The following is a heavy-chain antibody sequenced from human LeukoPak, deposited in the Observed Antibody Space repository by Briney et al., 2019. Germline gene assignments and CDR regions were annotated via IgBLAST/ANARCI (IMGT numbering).Heavy chain of an antibody. D-gene: IGHD7-27*01. CDR1: GFTFSSYG. CDR2: ISYDGSNR. Sequence: GRSLRLSCAASGFTFSSYGMHWVRQAPGKGLEWVAVISYDGSNRYYADSVKGRFTISRDNSKNTLYLQMNSLRAEDTAVYYCAKDYKRAKTGDPPAWYFDYWGQGTLVTVSS. V-gene: IGHV3-30*18. J-gene: IGHJ4*02. CDR3: AKDYKRAKTGDPPAWYFDY.